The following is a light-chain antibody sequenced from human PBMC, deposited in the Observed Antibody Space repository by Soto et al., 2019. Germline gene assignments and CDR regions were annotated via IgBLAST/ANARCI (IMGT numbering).Light chain of an antibody. CDR3: CSYVGSNIFYV. CDR2: EVT. CDR1: NSDLGTYNL. Sequence: QSVLTRPASVSGSPGQSITISCTGTNSDLGTYNLVSWYQQHPGKAPKTIIYEVTKRPSGVSKRFSGSKSGNTASLTISGLQAEDEADYYCCSYVGSNIFYVFGNGTKVTVL. V-gene: IGLV2-23*02. J-gene: IGLJ1*01.